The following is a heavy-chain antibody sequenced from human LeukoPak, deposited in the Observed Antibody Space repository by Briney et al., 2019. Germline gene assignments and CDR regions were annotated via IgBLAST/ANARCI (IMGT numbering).Heavy chain of an antibody. J-gene: IGHJ4*03. V-gene: IGHV3-21*01. CDR3: TRDPAYYLRYGYFDY. D-gene: IGHD1-26*01. CDR1: GFTFDDYA. CDR2: INSVGSHI. Sequence: AGGSLRLSCAASGFTFDDYAMNWVRQAPGKGLEWVSSINSVGSHIYYRDSVKGRFTISRDNAKNSVYLQMNNLRAADTALYYCTRDPAYYLRYGYFDYWGQGILVTVSS.